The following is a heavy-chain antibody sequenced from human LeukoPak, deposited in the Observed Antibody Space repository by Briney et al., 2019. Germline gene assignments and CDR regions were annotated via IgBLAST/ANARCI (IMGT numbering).Heavy chain of an antibody. V-gene: IGHV1-69*05. Sequence: SVKVSCKASGGTFSSYAISWVRQAPGQGLEWMGGIIPIFGTANYAQKFQGGVTITTDESTSTAYMELSSLRSEDTAVYYCARSLHYYYYYMDVWGKGTTVTVSS. CDR3: ARSLHYYYYYMDV. J-gene: IGHJ6*03. CDR2: IIPIFGTA. CDR1: GGTFSSYA. D-gene: IGHD1-26*01.